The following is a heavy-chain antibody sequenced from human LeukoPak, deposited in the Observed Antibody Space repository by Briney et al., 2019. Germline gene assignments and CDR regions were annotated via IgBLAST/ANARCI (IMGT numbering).Heavy chain of an antibody. D-gene: IGHD3-9*01. J-gene: IGHJ5*02. CDR1: GGTXSSYA. Sequence: SVKVSCKASGGTXSSYAISGVRQAPGQGLEWMGGIIPIFGTANYAQKFQGRVTITADESTSTAYMELSSLRSEATAVYYCARNAVLRYFDAHLNWFDPWGQGTLVTVSS. CDR3: ARNAVLRYFDAHLNWFDP. V-gene: IGHV1-69*13. CDR2: IIPIFGTA.